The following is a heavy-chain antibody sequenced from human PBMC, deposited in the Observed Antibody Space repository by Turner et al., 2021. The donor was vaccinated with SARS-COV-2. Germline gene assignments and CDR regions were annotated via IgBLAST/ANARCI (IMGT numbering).Heavy chain of an antibody. Sequence: EVQLVESGGGLVKPGGSLRLSCAASGVTCSSYSMNWVRQAPGKGLEWVSSMTGSSGYIYYADSVNGRFTISRDNAKTSLYLQMNSLRAEDTAVYYCARVFPTDSSVWYRYYYYYGMDVWGQGTTVTVSS. CDR3: ARVFPTDSSVWYRYYYYYGMDV. D-gene: IGHD6-19*01. V-gene: IGHV3-21*01. CDR1: GVTCSSYS. J-gene: IGHJ6*02. CDR2: MTGSSGYI.